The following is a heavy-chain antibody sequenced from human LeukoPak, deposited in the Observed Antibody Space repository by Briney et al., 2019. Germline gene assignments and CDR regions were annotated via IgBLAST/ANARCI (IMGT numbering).Heavy chain of an antibody. Sequence: QPGGSMRPSCAASGFTFSSYWMHWVRQAPGKGLVWVSRINSDGSSTSYADSVKGRFTISRDNAKNTLYLQMNSLRAEDTAVYYCARAGEIRITIFGVVMEYYGMDVWGQGTTVTVSS. CDR3: ARAGEIRITIFGVVMEYYGMDV. V-gene: IGHV3-74*01. D-gene: IGHD3-3*01. J-gene: IGHJ6*02. CDR2: INSDGSST. CDR1: GFTFSSYW.